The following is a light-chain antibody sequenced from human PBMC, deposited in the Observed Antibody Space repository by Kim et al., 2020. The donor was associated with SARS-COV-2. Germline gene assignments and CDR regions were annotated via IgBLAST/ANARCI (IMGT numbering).Light chain of an antibody. CDR2: DAS. CDR3: QHYDDLPPFT. V-gene: IGKV1-33*01. Sequence: DIQLTQSPSSLSASMGDRLTITCQASQDVTTSLNWYQHKPGGHPRLLISDASTLEPGVPPSFSGSGSGTDFTFVINSLQPEDVATYYCQHYDDLPPFTFGPGTKVDIK. J-gene: IGKJ3*01. CDR1: QDVTTS.